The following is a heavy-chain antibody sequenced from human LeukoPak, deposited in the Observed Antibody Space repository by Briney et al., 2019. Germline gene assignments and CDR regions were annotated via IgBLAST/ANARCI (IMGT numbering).Heavy chain of an antibody. CDR1: GFTFSTYS. V-gene: IGHV3-74*01. J-gene: IGHJ4*02. CDR3: ARLEPRIAAPFDY. Sequence: GGSLRLSCAASGFTFSTYSLNWVRQAPGKGLVWVSRINSDGSSTSYADSVKGRFTISRDNAKNTLYLQMNSLRAEDTAVYYCARLEPRIAAPFDYWGQGTLVTVSS. D-gene: IGHD6-13*01. CDR2: INSDGSST.